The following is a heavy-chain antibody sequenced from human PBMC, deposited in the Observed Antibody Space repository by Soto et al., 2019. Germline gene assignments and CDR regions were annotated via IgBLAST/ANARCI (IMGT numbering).Heavy chain of an antibody. CDR3: AKDGRFESFGGDPHDY. J-gene: IGHJ4*02. CDR2: ISGSGGTT. Sequence: GGSLRLSCAASGFAFSSYAMNWVRQAPGKGLEWVSVISGSGGTTYYGDSVKGRFTISRDNSKNTLFLQMNSLRAEDTAVYYCAKDGRFESFGGDPHDYWGQGTLVTVSS. D-gene: IGHD3-16*01. CDR1: GFAFSSYA. V-gene: IGHV3-23*01.